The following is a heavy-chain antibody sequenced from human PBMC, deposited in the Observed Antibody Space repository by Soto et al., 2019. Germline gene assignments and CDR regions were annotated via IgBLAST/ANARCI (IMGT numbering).Heavy chain of an antibody. CDR1: GYTFPGYY. J-gene: IGHJ6*02. D-gene: IGHD6-19*01. CDR3: ARGGIAVAGTGYYYYGMDV. V-gene: IGHV1-2*04. CDR2: INPNSGGT. Sequence: ASVKVSCKASGYTFPGYYMHWVRQAPGQGLEWMGWINPNSGGTNYAQKFQGWVTMTRDTSISTAYMELSRLRSDDTAVYYCARGGIAVAGTGYYYYGMDVWGQGTTVTVSS.